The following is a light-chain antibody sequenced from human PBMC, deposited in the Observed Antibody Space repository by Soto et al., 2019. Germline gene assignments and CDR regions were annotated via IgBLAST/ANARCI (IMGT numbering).Light chain of an antibody. CDR1: QSVSSY. J-gene: IGKJ4*01. Sequence: EIVLTQSPATLSLSPGERATLSCRASQSVSSYLAWYQQKPGQAPRLLIYDASNRATSIPARFSGSGSGTDFTLTISSLEPEDFAVYYCQQRSNWPLTFGGETKVEIK. CDR2: DAS. V-gene: IGKV3-11*01. CDR3: QQRSNWPLT.